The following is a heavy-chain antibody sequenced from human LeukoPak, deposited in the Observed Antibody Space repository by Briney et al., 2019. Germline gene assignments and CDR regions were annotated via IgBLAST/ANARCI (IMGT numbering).Heavy chain of an antibody. J-gene: IGHJ3*02. Sequence: GESPKTFCWSSGYSLSTLWIAWGRQMPGKGLEWMGLIYPGDSDTRYSPSFQGQVTISADKSINTAYLQWHSVKDSDTAIYYCARRFETTVTYDILTGYYPRGTFDIWGQGTMVTVSS. CDR3: ARRFETTVTYDILTGYYPRGTFDI. CDR1: GYSLSTLW. D-gene: IGHD3-9*01. CDR2: IYPGDSDT. V-gene: IGHV5-51*01.